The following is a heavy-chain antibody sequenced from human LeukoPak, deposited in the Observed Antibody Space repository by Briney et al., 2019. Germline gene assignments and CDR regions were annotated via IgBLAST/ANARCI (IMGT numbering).Heavy chain of an antibody. J-gene: IGHJ3*01. CDR3: AGDAEWTFRV. CDR1: GFTFSRYW. CDR2: IKGDGSEK. Sequence: GGSLRLSCAASGFTFSRYWMSWFRQAPEKGLEWVAIIKGDGSEKHYVDSVKGRFTVSRDNAKNSVYLQMDSLRVDDTAVYYCAGDAEWTFRVWGQGTMVTVSS. D-gene: IGHD2-8*01. V-gene: IGHV3-7*01.